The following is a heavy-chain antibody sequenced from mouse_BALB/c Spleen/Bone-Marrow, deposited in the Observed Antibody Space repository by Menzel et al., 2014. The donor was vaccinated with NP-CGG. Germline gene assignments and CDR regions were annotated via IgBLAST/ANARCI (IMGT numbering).Heavy chain of an antibody. CDR1: GYTFTNYD. J-gene: IGHJ2*01. Sequence: QVQLKQSGAELVKPGASVKLSCKASGYTFTNYDMNWVRQRPEQGLEWIGWIFPGNGSTNYNEKFKGKATLTTDKSSSTAYMQLSRLTSEDSAVYFCARSNSISTATDYWGQGTTLTVSS. CDR2: IFPGNGST. V-gene: IGHV1-77*01. CDR3: ARSNSISTATDY. D-gene: IGHD1-2*01.